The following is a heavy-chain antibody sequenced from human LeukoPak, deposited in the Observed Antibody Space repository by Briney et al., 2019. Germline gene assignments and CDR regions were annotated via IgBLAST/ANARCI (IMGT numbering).Heavy chain of an antibody. V-gene: IGHV3-23*01. J-gene: IGHJ6*03. D-gene: IGHD6-19*01. CDR1: GFTFSSYA. Sequence: GGSLRLSCAASGFTFSSYAMSWVRQAPGKGLEWVSAISGSGGSTYYADSVKGRFTISRDNSKNTLYLQMNSLRADDTAVYYCAKGGEKYSSGWYPHYYYYMDVWGKGTTVTVSS. CDR2: ISGSGGST. CDR3: AKGGEKYSSGWYPHYYYYMDV.